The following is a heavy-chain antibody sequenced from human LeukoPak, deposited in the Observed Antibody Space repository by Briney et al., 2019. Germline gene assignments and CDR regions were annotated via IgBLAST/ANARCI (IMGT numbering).Heavy chain of an antibody. V-gene: IGHV3-11*01. D-gene: IGHD6-19*01. CDR3: ARQIAVSGLFDL. CDR2: ISLSGSTT. CDR1: GFTFSDYY. Sequence: GGSLRLSCAASGFTFSDYYMSWIRQAPGRGLEWISYISLSGSTTHYADSVKGRFTISRDDARNSLYLHMNSVRAEDTAVYYCARQIAVSGLFDLWGQGALVTVSS. J-gene: IGHJ4*02.